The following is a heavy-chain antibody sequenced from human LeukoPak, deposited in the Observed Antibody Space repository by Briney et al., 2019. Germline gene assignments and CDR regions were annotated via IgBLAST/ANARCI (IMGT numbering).Heavy chain of an antibody. Sequence: GGSLRLSCAASGFTFSSYAMNWVRQAPGKGLEWVSAISGGNTYYADSVKGRFTTSRDNSKNTLYLQMNSLRAEDTAIYYCATGWFGDYYFDYWGQGTLVTVSS. D-gene: IGHD3-10*01. CDR2: ISGGNT. CDR1: GFTFSSYA. CDR3: ATGWFGDYYFDY. J-gene: IGHJ4*02. V-gene: IGHV3-23*01.